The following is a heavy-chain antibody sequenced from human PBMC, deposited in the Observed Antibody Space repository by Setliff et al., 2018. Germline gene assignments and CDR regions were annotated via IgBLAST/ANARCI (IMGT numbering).Heavy chain of an antibody. CDR1: GDSISSGSYY. J-gene: IGHJ5*02. D-gene: IGHD3-3*01. V-gene: IGHV4-61*09. CDR2: FHTGGST. CDR3: ARAGPTVTFFRALVISWWDP. Sequence: KPSETLSLTCTVSGDSISSGSYYWTWIRQPAGKGLEWIGHFHTGGSTNYNRSLRSRVSISVDTSKNQFSLKLSSVTAADMATYYCARAGPTVTFFRALVISWWDPWGQGSLVTVSS.